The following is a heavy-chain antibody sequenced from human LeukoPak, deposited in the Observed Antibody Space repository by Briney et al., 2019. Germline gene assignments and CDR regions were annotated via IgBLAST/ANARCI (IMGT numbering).Heavy chain of an antibody. V-gene: IGHV3-33*08. Sequence: PGRSLRLSCAASGFTFSSYAMHWVRQAPGKGLEWVAVIWYDGSNKYYADSVKGRFTISRDNSKNTLYLQMNSLRAEDTAVYYCARRSYGSGSYYLDYWGQGTLVTVSS. CDR2: IWYDGSNK. CDR1: GFTFSSYA. J-gene: IGHJ4*02. CDR3: ARRSYGSGSYYLDY. D-gene: IGHD3-10*01.